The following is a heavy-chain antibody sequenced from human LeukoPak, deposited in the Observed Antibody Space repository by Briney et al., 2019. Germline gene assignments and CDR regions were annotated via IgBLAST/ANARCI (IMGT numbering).Heavy chain of an antibody. CDR3: ARSNDDTFDV. J-gene: IGHJ3*01. V-gene: IGHV4-30-4*01. CDR1: GGSISSGDYY. Sequence: MPSQTLSLTCTVSGGSISSGDYYWSWIRQPPGKGLEWIGYIYYSGSTYYNPSLKSRVTISVDTSKNHFSLKLSSVTAADTAIYYCARSNDDTFDVWGQGTMVTVSS. D-gene: IGHD1-1*01. CDR2: IYYSGST.